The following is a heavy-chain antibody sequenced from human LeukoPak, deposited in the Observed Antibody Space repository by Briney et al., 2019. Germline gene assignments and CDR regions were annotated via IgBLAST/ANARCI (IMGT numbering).Heavy chain of an antibody. CDR1: GGSISSYY. Sequence: SETLSLTCTVSGGSISSYYWSWIRQPPGKGLEWIGYIYYSGSTNYNPSLKSRVIISVDTSKNQFSLKLSSVTAADTAVYYCARGMRGYSSSWLDYWGQGTLVTVSS. V-gene: IGHV4-59*01. CDR2: IYYSGST. CDR3: ARGMRGYSSSWLDY. J-gene: IGHJ4*02. D-gene: IGHD6-13*01.